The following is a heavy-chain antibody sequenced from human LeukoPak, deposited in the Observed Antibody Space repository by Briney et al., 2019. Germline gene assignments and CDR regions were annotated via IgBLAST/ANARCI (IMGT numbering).Heavy chain of an antibody. CDR1: GYSFTSYW. CDR2: IYPGDSDT. Sequence: GESLKISCKGSGYSFTSYWIGWVRQMPGKGLEWMGIIYPGDSDTRSSTSFQGQVTISADKSISTAYLQWSSLKASDTAMYYCARTPYGSGSYSDYWGQGTLVTVSS. J-gene: IGHJ4*02. D-gene: IGHD3-10*01. V-gene: IGHV5-51*01. CDR3: ARTPYGSGSYSDY.